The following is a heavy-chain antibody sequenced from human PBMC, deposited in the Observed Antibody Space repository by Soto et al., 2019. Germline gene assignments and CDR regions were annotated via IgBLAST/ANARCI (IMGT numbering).Heavy chain of an antibody. V-gene: IGHV1-3*04. CDR1: GYTFTSYA. CDR2: SNIGNGNT. D-gene: IGHD2-15*01. Sequence: QVQLVQSGAEVKKPGASVRVSCRTSGYTFTSYAIHWVRQAPGQGLEWMAWSNIGNGNTKYSQKFQDRVTVSRDTSASTADMELSSLRSEDTAVYYCAREPLCGGGCYDHWLDPWGQGTLVTVSS. CDR3: AREPLCGGGCYDHWLDP. J-gene: IGHJ5*02.